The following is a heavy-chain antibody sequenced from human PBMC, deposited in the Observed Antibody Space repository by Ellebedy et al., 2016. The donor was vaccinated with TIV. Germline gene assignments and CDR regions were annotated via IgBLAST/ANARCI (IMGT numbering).Heavy chain of an antibody. Sequence: GESLKISCAASGFTFSSYSLNWVRQAPGKGLEWVSSISTISSYADSVRGRFTISRDNAKNSLYLQMNSLRAEDTAVYYCAREVGGSGLFDYWGQGTLVTVSS. CDR3: AREVGGSGLFDY. CDR2: ISTISSY. J-gene: IGHJ4*02. CDR1: GFTFSSYS. V-gene: IGHV3-21*01. D-gene: IGHD1-26*01.